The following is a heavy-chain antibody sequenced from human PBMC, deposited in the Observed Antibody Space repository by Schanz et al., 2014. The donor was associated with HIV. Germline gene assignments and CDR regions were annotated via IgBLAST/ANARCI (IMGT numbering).Heavy chain of an antibody. D-gene: IGHD1-26*01. CDR3: AKDQSARWALPFYYGLDV. Sequence: QVQLVESGGGVVRPGKSLRLSCEASGFTFSNYGMHWVRQAPGKGLEWVALIPYDGNNDFYADSVKGRFTISRDNSKNTLYLQMNNLRAEDTAIYFCAKDQSARWALPFYYGLDVWGQGTTVTVSS. V-gene: IGHV3-30*18. J-gene: IGHJ6*02. CDR2: IPYDGNND. CDR1: GFTFSNYG.